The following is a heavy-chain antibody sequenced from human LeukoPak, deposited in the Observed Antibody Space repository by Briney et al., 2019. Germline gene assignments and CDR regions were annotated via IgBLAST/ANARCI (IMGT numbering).Heavy chain of an antibody. CDR3: AKGSCSSASCYVDS. V-gene: IGHV3-9*01. D-gene: IGHD2-2*01. Sequence: PGGSLRLSCAASGFTFDDYAMHWVRQAPGKGLEWVSDLAWNSGYMGYAGSVKGRFSITRDNAKNSLYLQMNSLRVEDTAFYYCAKGSCSSASCYVDSWGQGTLVTVSS. J-gene: IGHJ4*02. CDR1: GFTFDDYA. CDR2: LAWNSGYM.